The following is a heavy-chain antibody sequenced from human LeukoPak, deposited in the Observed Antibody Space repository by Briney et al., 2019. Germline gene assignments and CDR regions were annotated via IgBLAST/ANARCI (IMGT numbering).Heavy chain of an antibody. J-gene: IGHJ4*02. CDR1: GYTFTGYY. D-gene: IGHD3-9*01. V-gene: IGHV1-2*02. CDR2: INPDSGDT. CDR3: ARVQYYNILTGAFHS. Sequence: ASVKVSCKASGYTFTGYYMHWVRQAPGQGLEWMGWINPDSGDTNFAEKFQGRVSMTRDTSISTAYLELSGLRSDDTAYFYCARVQYYNILTGAFHSWGQGTLVTVSS.